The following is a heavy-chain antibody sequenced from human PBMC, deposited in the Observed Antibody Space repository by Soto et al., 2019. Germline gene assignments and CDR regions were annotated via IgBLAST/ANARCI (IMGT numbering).Heavy chain of an antibody. V-gene: IGHV3-30*18. CDR3: AKPSDYGDYVLIVDHYGMDV. J-gene: IGHJ6*02. D-gene: IGHD4-17*01. CDR1: GFTFSSYG. CDR2: ISYDGSNK. Sequence: GGSLRLSCAASGFTFSSYGMHWVRQAPGKGLEWVAVISYDGSNKYYADSVKGRFTISRDNSKNTLYLQMNSLRAEDTAVYYCAKPSDYGDYVLIVDHYGMDVWGQGTTVTVSS.